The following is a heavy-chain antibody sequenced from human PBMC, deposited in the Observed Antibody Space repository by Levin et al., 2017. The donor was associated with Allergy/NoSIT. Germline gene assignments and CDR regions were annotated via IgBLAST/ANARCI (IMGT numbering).Heavy chain of an antibody. CDR2: ISSSSTYN. Sequence: GGSLRLSCAASGFTFSGYTLNWVRQAPGKGLEWVSSISSSSTYNYYADSLKGRFTISRDDAKNSLFLQMNSLRVEDTAVYYCASDGSYDTLDIWGQGTMVTVSS. V-gene: IGHV3-21*01. J-gene: IGHJ3*02. CDR3: ASDGSYDTLDI. CDR1: GFTFSGYT. D-gene: IGHD6-6*01.